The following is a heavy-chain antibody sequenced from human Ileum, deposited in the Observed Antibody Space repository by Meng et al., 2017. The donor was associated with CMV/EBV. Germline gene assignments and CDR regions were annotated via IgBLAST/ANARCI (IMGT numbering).Heavy chain of an antibody. CDR1: GFPSRSSW. D-gene: IGHD4-11*01. V-gene: IGHV3-74*03. CDR3: VRSTPAGTDYWD. CDR2: STSEGAKRESKT. J-gene: IGHJ1*01. Sequence: GFPSRSSWMHWVSQAPGKGLEWVTRSTSEGAKRESKTEYADSVKGRFTISRDNAENTVFLQMNSLRVEDTALYYCVRSTPAGTDYWDWGQGTLVTVSS.